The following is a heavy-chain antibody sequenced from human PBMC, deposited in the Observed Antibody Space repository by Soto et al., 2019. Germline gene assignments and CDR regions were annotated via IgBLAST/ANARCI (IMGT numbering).Heavy chain of an antibody. CDR2: IIPIFGTA. Sequence: QVQLVQSGAEVKKPGSSVKVSCKASGGTFSSYAISWVRQAPGQGLEWMGGIIPIFGTANYAQKFQGRVTITADESTSTAYMELSSLRSEDTAVYYCARVGCIAARCGYYYGMDVWGQGTTVTVSS. V-gene: IGHV1-69*12. J-gene: IGHJ6*02. CDR1: GGTFSSYA. CDR3: ARVGCIAARCGYYYGMDV. D-gene: IGHD6-6*01.